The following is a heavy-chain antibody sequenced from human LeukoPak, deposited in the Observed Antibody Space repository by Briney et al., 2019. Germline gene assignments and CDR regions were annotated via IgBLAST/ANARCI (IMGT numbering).Heavy chain of an antibody. Sequence: PSETLSLTCTASGYSISSGYYWGWIRQPPGKGLEWIGSIYHSGSTYYNPSLKSRVTISVDTSKNQFSLKLSSVTAADTAVYYCARDRVGQQLVGRKYYYYYMDVWGKGTTVTISS. CDR1: GYSISSGYY. CDR2: IYHSGST. V-gene: IGHV4-38-2*02. J-gene: IGHJ6*03. D-gene: IGHD6-13*01. CDR3: ARDRVGQQLVGRKYYYYYMDV.